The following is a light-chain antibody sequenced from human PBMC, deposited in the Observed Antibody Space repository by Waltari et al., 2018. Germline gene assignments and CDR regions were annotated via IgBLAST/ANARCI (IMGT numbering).Light chain of an antibody. CDR3: CSYIGDSAWV. CDR1: SSDIGYYNL. J-gene: IGLJ3*02. CDR2: EVN. Sequence: QSALTQPASVSGSPGQSITISCPGTSSDIGYYNLVSWYQQDPGKAPKVIIYEVNKLPSGVSNRFSGSKSGNTASLTISGLQAEDEADYYCCSYIGDSAWVFGGGTKVTVL. V-gene: IGLV2-23*02.